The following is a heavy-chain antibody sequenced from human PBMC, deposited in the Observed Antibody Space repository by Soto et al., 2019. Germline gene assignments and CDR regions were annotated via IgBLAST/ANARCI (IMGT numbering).Heavy chain of an antibody. D-gene: IGHD2-2*01. Sequence: QVQLQESGPGLVKPSETLSLTCTVSGDSISGGASFWSWIRQPPGKGLEWIANVYYSGSSYYNPSLKSRLNISVDTTKNQFSLQLKSMTAADTAVYYCAKLSCTSSTCYFPGWFDPWGQGTLVTVSS. CDR3: AKLSCTSSTCYFPGWFDP. CDR2: VYYSGSS. J-gene: IGHJ5*02. V-gene: IGHV4-31*03. CDR1: GDSISGGASF.